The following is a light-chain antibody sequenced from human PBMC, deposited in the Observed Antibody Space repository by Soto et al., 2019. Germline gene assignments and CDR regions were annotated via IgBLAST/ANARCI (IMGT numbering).Light chain of an antibody. CDR1: QSISSY. J-gene: IGKJ4*01. V-gene: IGKV3-11*01. CDR2: DAY. CDR3: QQRSDWPLT. Sequence: EIGLTQSPATLSLSPGERATLSCRASQSISSYLAGYQQKPGQAPRLLIYDAYNRDTGIPARFTGSGSGTDFTLTISILEAEEFAVYYCQQRSDWPLTFGGGTKVE.